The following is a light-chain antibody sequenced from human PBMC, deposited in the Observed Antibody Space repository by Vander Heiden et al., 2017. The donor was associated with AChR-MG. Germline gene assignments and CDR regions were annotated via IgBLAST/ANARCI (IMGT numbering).Light chain of an antibody. CDR3: QQHSNWPPYT. J-gene: IGKJ2*01. CDR2: DAS. Sequence: EIVLTQSPATLSLSPGERATLSCRASQSVSSYLAWYQQKPGQAPRLLIYDASSRATGIQARFSGSGSGTDFTLTISSLEPEDFAVYYCQQHSNWPPYTFGQGTKLEIK. CDR1: QSVSSY. V-gene: IGKV3-11*01.